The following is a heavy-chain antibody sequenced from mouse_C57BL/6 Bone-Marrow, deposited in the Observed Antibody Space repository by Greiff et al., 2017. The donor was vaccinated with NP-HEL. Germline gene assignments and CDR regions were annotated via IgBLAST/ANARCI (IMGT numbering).Heavy chain of an antibody. J-gene: IGHJ3*01. Sequence: VQLQQSGPELVKPGASVKIPCKASGYTFTDYNMDWVKQSHGKSLEWIGDINPNNGGTIYNQKFKGKATLTVDKSSSTAYMELRSLTSEDTAVYYCARLNYYGSSPWFAYWGQGTLVTVSA. D-gene: IGHD1-1*01. CDR2: INPNNGGT. CDR1: GYTFTDYN. CDR3: ARLNYYGSSPWFAY. V-gene: IGHV1-18*01.